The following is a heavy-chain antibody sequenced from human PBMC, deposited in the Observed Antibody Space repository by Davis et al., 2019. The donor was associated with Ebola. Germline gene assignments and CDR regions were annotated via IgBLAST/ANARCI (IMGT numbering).Heavy chain of an antibody. J-gene: IGHJ4*02. CDR3: AKDCEWGVVVVAATPYFDY. CDR1: GFTLSDHY. V-gene: IGHV3-21*04. Sequence: GGSLRLSCAASGFTLSDHYMDWVRQAPGKGLEWVSSISSSSSYIYYADSVKGRFTISRDNSKNTLYLQMNSLRAEDTAVYYCAKDCEWGVVVVAATPYFDYWGQGTLVTVSS. D-gene: IGHD2-15*01. CDR2: ISSSSSYI.